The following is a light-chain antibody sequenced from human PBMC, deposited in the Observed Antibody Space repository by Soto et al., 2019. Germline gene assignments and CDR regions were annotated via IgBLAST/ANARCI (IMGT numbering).Light chain of an antibody. CDR2: EVS. CDR1: SSDVGGYHF. V-gene: IGLV2-8*01. CDR3: SSYAGSNNLDV. J-gene: IGLJ1*01. Sequence: QSALTQPPSASGSPGQSVTISCTGSSSDVGGYHFVSWYQQHPGKAPKLIIYEVSRRPSGVPDRFSGSKSGNTASLTVSGLQAEDEADYYCSSYAGSNNLDVFGTGTKLTVL.